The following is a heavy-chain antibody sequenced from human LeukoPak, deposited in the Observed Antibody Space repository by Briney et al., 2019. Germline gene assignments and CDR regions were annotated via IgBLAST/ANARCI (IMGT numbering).Heavy chain of an antibody. D-gene: IGHD3-10*01. CDR2: IKEDGTVK. V-gene: IGHV3-7*02. J-gene: IGHJ4*02. Sequence: GGSLRLSCAASGFTFSRYWMSWLRQAPGKGLEWVANIKEDGTVKYYVESVKGRFTISRDNAKNSLYLQMNSLRAEDTAVYYCAASITMFDYWGQGTLVTVSS. CDR3: AASITMFDY. CDR1: GFTFSRYW.